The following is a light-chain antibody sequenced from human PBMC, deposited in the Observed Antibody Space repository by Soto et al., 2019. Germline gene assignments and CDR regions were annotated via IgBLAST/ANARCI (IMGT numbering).Light chain of an antibody. J-gene: IGKJ4*01. CDR3: QQSHSAPLT. CDR1: QSISTY. Sequence: DIQMTQSPSSLSASVGDRVTISCRASQSISTYINWYQHKPGQAPSLLIYVASSLQTGVPSRFSGSGSGTDFTLTISSLQPEDFATYYCQQSHSAPLTFGGGTKVEIK. CDR2: VAS. V-gene: IGKV1-39*01.